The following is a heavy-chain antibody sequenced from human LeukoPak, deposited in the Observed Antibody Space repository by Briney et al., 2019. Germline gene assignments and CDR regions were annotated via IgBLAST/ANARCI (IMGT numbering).Heavy chain of an antibody. Sequence: GGSLRLSCAASGFTFSSYAMHWVRQAPGKGLEWVAVISYDGSNKYYADSVKGRFTISRDNSKNTLYLQMNSLRAGDTAVYYCAAAGTRDYWGQGTLVTVSS. CDR3: AAAGTRDY. J-gene: IGHJ4*02. D-gene: IGHD6-13*01. CDR2: ISYDGSNK. V-gene: IGHV3-30*04. CDR1: GFTFSSYA.